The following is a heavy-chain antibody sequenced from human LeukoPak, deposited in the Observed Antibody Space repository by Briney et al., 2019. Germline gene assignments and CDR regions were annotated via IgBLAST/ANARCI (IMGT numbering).Heavy chain of an antibody. D-gene: IGHD3-3*01. CDR3: ARRGLDYDFWSGYYTGYYFDY. J-gene: IGHJ4*02. CDR2: IYHSGST. V-gene: IGHV4-4*02. CDR1: GGSISSSSGNC. Sequence: SETLSLTCAVSGGSISSSSGNCWTWVRQPPGKGLEWIGEIYHSGSTNYNPSLKSRVTISVDTSKNQFSLKLSSVTAADTAVYYCARRGLDYDFWSGYYTGYYFDYWGQGTLVTVSS.